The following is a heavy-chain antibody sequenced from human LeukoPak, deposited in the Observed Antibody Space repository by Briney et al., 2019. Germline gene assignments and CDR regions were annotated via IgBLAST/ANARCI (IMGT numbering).Heavy chain of an antibody. V-gene: IGHV4-34*01. D-gene: IGHD6-19*01. CDR2: IYYSGST. Sequence: RSSETLSLTCAVYGGSFSGYYWSWIRQPPGKGLEWIGSIYYSGSTYYNPSLKSRVTISVDTSKNQFSLKLSSVTAADTAVYYCARHGGLLAVAGSNNWFDPWGQGTLVTVSS. J-gene: IGHJ5*02. CDR3: ARHGGLLAVAGSNNWFDP. CDR1: GGSFSGYY.